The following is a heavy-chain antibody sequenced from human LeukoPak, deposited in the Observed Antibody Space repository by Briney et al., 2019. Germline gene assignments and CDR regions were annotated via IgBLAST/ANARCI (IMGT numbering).Heavy chain of an antibody. D-gene: IGHD5-24*01. V-gene: IGHV4-61*02. J-gene: IGHJ4*02. CDR1: GDSISSGSYY. Sequence: SETLSLTCTVSGDSISSGSYYGSWIRQPAGKGLEWIGRIYTSGSTNYNPSLKSRVTISVDTSKNQFSLKLSSVTAADTAMYYCARGRVEMATIDFDYWGQGTLVTVSS. CDR3: ARGRVEMATIDFDY. CDR2: IYTSGST.